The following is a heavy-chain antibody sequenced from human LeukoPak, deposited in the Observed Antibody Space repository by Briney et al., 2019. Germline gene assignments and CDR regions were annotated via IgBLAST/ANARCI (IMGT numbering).Heavy chain of an antibody. Sequence: PGGSLRLSCAASGFTVNGNYMRWVRQAPGKGLEWVSVIYSGGSAYYADSVKGRFTISRDNSKNTLYLQMNSLGADDTAIYYCTGYGLDYWGQGTLVTVSS. CDR3: TGYGLDY. V-gene: IGHV3-53*01. J-gene: IGHJ4*02. D-gene: IGHD5-18*01. CDR1: GFTVNGNY. CDR2: IYSGGSA.